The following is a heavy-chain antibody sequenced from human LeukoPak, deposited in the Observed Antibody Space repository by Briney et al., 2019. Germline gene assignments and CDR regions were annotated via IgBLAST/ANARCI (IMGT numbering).Heavy chain of an antibody. CDR3: ASMAAPDLNNYYYYYYMDV. CDR2: IYYSGST. CDR1: GGSISSYY. V-gene: IGHV4-59*01. D-gene: IGHD6-13*01. Sequence: PSETLSLTCTVSGGSISSYYWSWIRQPPGKGLEWIGYIYYSGSTNYNSSLKSRVTISVDTSKNQFSLKLSSVTAADTAVYYCASMAAPDLNNYYYYYYMDVWGKGTTVTVSS. J-gene: IGHJ6*03.